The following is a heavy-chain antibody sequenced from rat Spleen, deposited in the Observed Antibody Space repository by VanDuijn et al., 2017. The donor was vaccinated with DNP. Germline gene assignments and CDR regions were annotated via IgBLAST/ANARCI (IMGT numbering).Heavy chain of an antibody. V-gene: IGHV5-58*01. Sequence: EVQLVATGGGLVQPGRSLKLSCVASGFTFSNYWMYWIRQAPGKGLEWVASINTDGGGTYYGDSVKGRFTISRDNARSALYLQMNSLRSEVTATYYCATHNYYFDYWGQGVMVTVSS. J-gene: IGHJ2*01. CDR1: GFTFSNYW. CDR2: INTDGGGT. CDR3: ATHNYYFDY. D-gene: IGHD1-4*01.